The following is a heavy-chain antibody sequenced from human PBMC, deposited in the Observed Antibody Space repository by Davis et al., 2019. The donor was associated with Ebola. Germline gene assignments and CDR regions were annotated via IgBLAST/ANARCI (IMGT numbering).Heavy chain of an antibody. CDR1: GYSFTNYW. J-gene: IGHJ6*03. D-gene: IGHD3-3*01. Sequence: GASLNTSCTGSGYSFTNYWIGWVRQMPGKGLEWMGIIYPGDSDTRYSPSFQGQVTISADKPISTAYLQWSSLKAADTAMYYCARHGVGVVPYMDVWGKGTTVTVSS. V-gene: IGHV5-51*01. CDR2: IYPGDSDT. CDR3: ARHGVGVVPYMDV.